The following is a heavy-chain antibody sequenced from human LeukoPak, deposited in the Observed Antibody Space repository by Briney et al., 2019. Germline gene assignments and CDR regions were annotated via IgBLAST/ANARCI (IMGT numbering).Heavy chain of an antibody. J-gene: IGHJ3*02. V-gene: IGHV3-23*01. CDR3: AKGPYYYDGSGYYYNAFDI. Sequence: GGSLRLSCAASGFTFSNYAMSWVRQAPGKGLEWVSTISGSGGSTYYADSVKGRFTISRDNSKSTLYLQMYSLRAEGTAVYYCAKGPYYYDGSGYYYNAFDIWGQGTMVTVSS. CDR1: GFTFSNYA. D-gene: IGHD3-22*01. CDR2: ISGSGGST.